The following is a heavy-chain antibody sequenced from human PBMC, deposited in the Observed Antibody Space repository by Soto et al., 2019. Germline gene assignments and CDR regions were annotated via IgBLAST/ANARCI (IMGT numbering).Heavy chain of an antibody. J-gene: IGHJ6*02. CDR2: ISYDGSNK. CDR3: AKDLVVAVASYGMDV. Sequence: GGSLRLSCAASGFTFSSYGMHWVRQAPGKGLEWVAVISYDGSNKYYADSVKGRFTISRDNSKNTLYLQMNSLRAEDTAVYYCAKDLVVAVASYGMDVWGQGTTVTVSS. D-gene: IGHD6-19*01. V-gene: IGHV3-30*18. CDR1: GFTFSSYG.